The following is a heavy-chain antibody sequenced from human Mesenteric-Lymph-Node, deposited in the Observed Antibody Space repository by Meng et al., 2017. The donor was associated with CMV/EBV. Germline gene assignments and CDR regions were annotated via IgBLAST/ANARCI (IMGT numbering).Heavy chain of an antibody. CDR3: AKDRMITIFGVVTVDAFDI. CDR2: ISGSGGST. Sequence: GESLKISCAASGFTVSSMYMSWVRQAPGKGLEWVSAISGSGGSTYYADSVKGRFTISRDNSKNTLYLQMNSLRAEDTAVYYCAKDRMITIFGVVTVDAFDIWGQGTMVTVSS. CDR1: GFTVSSMY. J-gene: IGHJ3*02. D-gene: IGHD3-3*01. V-gene: IGHV3-23*01.